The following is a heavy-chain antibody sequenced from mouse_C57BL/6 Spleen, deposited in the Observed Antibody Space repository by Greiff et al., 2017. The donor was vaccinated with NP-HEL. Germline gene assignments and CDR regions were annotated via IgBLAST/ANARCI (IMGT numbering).Heavy chain of an antibody. D-gene: IGHD3-2*02. CDR3: ARVGAQATFDY. V-gene: IGHV1-80*01. Sequence: QVQLQQSGAELVKPGASVKISCKASGYAFSIYWMNWVKQRPGKGLEWIGQIYPGDGDTNYNGKFKGKATLTADKSSSTAYMQLSSLTSEDSAVYFCARVGAQATFDYWGQGTTLTVSS. J-gene: IGHJ2*01. CDR2: IYPGDGDT. CDR1: GYAFSIYW.